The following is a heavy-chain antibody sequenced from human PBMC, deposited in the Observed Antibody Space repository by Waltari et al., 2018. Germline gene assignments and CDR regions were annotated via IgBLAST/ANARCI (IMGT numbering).Heavy chain of an antibody. J-gene: IGHJ4*02. D-gene: IGHD3-10*01. CDR1: GFTFSSYG. CDR3: AKDQLLPQEYYFDY. Sequence: QVQLVESGGGVVQPGGSLRLSCAASGFTFSSYGMHWVRQAPGKGLEWGAFIRYDGSNKYYADSVKGRFTISRDNSKNTLYLQMNSLRAEDTAVYYCAKDQLLPQEYYFDYWGQGTLVTVSS. CDR2: IRYDGSNK. V-gene: IGHV3-30*02.